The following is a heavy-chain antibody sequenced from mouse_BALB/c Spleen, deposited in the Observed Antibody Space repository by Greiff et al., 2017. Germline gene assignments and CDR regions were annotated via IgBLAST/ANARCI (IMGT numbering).Heavy chain of an antibody. Sequence: VKLMESGAELMKPGASVKISCKATGYTFSSYWIEWVKQRPGHGLEWIGEILPGSGSTNYNEKFKGKATFTADTSSNTAYMQLSSLTSEDSAVYYCARKEALYYGNYGWFAYWGQGTLVTVSA. V-gene: IGHV1-9*01. J-gene: IGHJ3*01. CDR3: ARKEALYYGNYGWFAY. CDR2: ILPGSGST. CDR1: GYTFSSYW. D-gene: IGHD2-1*01.